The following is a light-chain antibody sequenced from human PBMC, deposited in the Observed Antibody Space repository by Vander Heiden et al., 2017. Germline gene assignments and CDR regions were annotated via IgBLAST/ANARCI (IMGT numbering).Light chain of an antibody. CDR3: SSYAGSNNFV. Sequence: QSALTQPPPASGSPGQSATISRPGTSSDIGAYNLVSWYQQHPGKAPKRMVYKVTKRPSGVPDRFSGSKSGNTASLTVSGLQAEDEADYYCSSYAGSNNFVFGTGTTVTVL. CDR2: KVT. J-gene: IGLJ1*01. CDR1: SSDIGAYNL. V-gene: IGLV2-8*01.